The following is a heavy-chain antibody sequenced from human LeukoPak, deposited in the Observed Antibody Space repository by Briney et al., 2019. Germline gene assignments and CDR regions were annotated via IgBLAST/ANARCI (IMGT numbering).Heavy chain of an antibody. Sequence: PGGSLRLSCAASGFTFSDYYMSWIRQAPGKGLEWVSYISSSGSTIYYADSVKGRFTVSRDNAKNSLYLQMNSLRAEDTVVYYCTRYYDILTGYTPFDYWGQGTLVTVSS. CDR3: TRYYDILTGYTPFDY. CDR2: ISSSGSTI. CDR1: GFTFSDYY. J-gene: IGHJ4*02. V-gene: IGHV3-11*01. D-gene: IGHD3-9*01.